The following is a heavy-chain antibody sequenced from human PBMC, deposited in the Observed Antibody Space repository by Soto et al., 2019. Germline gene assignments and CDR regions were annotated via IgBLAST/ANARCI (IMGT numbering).Heavy chain of an antibody. D-gene: IGHD5-18*01. CDR2: LSFDGNNK. V-gene: IGHV3-30-3*01. Sequence: GGAQRLFCAASGFTFSNYASHWVRQAPGKGLEWVAVLSFDGNNKHYADSVKGRFTISRDNSKNTLYLQMNSLRAEDTAVYYCARGPFGDAAMVTNYFDYWGQGTLVTVSS. CDR1: GFTFSNYA. CDR3: ARGPFGDAAMVTNYFDY. J-gene: IGHJ4*02.